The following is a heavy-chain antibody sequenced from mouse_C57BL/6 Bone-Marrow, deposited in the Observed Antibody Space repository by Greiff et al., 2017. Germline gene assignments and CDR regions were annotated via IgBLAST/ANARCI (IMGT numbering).Heavy chain of an antibody. CDR3: ARYYSGSSYWYFDV. CDR2: INYDGSST. V-gene: IGHV5-16*01. Sequence: EVKLMESEGGLVQPGSSMKLSCTASGFTFSDYYMAWVRQVPEKGLEWVANINYDGSSTYYLDSLKSRFIITRANAKNILYLQMSSLKSEDTATYYCARYYSGSSYWYFDVWGTGTTVTVSS. CDR1: GFTFSDYY. J-gene: IGHJ1*03. D-gene: IGHD1-1*01.